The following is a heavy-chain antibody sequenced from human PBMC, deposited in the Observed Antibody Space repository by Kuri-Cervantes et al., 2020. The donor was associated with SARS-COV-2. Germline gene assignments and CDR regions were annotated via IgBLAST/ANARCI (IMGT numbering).Heavy chain of an antibody. Sequence: ASVKVSCKASGYTFTSYYMHWVRQAPGQGLEWMGLINPSGGSTSYAQKFQGRVTMTTDTSTSTAYMELRSLRSDDTAVYYCARVANLWWFGELLSDAFDIWGQGTMVTVSS. CDR2: INPSGGST. J-gene: IGHJ3*02. V-gene: IGHV1-46*01. D-gene: IGHD3-10*01. CDR1: GYTFTSYY. CDR3: ARVANLWWFGELLSDAFDI.